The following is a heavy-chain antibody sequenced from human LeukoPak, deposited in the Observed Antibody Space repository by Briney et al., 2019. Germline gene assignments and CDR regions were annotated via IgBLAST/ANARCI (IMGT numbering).Heavy chain of an antibody. V-gene: IGHV4-39*01. CDR2: IYYSGST. D-gene: IGHD5-18*01. Sequence: SETLSLTCTVSGGSISSSSYYWGWIRQPPGKGLEWIGSIYYSGSTYYNPSLKSRVIISVDTSKNQFSLKLSSVTAADTAVYYCARHGPGVDTAMVMWLFDYWGQGTLVTVSS. J-gene: IGHJ4*02. CDR3: ARHGPGVDTAMVMWLFDY. CDR1: GGSISSSSYY.